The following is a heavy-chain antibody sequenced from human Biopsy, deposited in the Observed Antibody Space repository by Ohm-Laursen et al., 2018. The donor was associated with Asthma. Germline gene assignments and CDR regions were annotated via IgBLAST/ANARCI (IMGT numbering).Heavy chain of an antibody. CDR3: ARAIHGGNSDRLDFYYYGLDI. CDR2: IIPIVGTT. CDR1: GGTFSSDA. D-gene: IGHD4-23*01. J-gene: IGHJ6*02. V-gene: IGHV1-69*13. Sequence: SVKVSCKASGGTFSSDAIGWVRQAPGQGLEWMGGIIPIVGTTAYAQKFQARVTISADESTSTVYMELSSLRSEDTAVYYCARAIHGGNSDRLDFYYYGLDIWGQGTTVTVSS.